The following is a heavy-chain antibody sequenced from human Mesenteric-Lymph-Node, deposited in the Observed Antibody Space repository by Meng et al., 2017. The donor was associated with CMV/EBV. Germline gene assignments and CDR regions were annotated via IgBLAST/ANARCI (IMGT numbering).Heavy chain of an antibody. J-gene: IGHJ4*02. D-gene: IGHD2-2*01. CDR1: GGTFSSYA. CDR3: ARHSSFQYCSSTSCYLDY. CDR2: IIPIFGTV. V-gene: IGHV1-69*05. Sequence: SVKVSCKASGGTFSSYAISWVRQAPGQGLEWMGGIIPIFGTVNYAQKFQGRVTITTDESTSTAYMELSSLRSEDTAVYYCARHSSFQYCSSTSCYLDYWGQGTLVTVSS.